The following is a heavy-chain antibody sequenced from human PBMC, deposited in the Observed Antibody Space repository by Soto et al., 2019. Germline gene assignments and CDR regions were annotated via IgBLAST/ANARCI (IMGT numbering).Heavy chain of an antibody. CDR1: GLTFSSYW. CDR2: INSDGSST. J-gene: IGHJ4*02. D-gene: IGHD6-19*01. CDR3: ARDSSGWYYFDY. V-gene: IGHV3-74*01. Sequence: GGSLRLSCAASGLTFSSYWMHWVRQAPGKGLVWVSRINSDGSSTSYADSVKGRFTISRDNAKNTLYLQMNSLRAEDTAVYYCARDSSGWYYFDYWGQGTQVTVSS.